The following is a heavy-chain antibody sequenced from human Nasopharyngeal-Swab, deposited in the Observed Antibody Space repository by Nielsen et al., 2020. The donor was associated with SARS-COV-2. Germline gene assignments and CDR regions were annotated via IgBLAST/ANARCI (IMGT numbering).Heavy chain of an antibody. CDR2: ISSSGSTI. J-gene: IGHJ4*02. CDR3: ARESWYSSSPLSPGDY. Sequence: GESLKISCAASGFTFSSYSMNWVRQAPGKGLEWVSYISSSGSTIYYADSVKGRFTISRDNAKNSLYLQMNSLRAEDTAVYYCARESWYSSSPLSPGDYWGQGTLVTVSS. D-gene: IGHD6-6*01. CDR1: GFTFSSYS. V-gene: IGHV3-48*04.